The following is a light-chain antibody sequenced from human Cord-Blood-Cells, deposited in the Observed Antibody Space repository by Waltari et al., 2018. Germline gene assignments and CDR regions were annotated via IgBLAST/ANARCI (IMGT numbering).Light chain of an antibody. Sequence: SSELTQDPAVSVALGQTGRITCQGASLRSYYASWDQQKRGQAPVFVICGKNNVPSGIPDRCTGCSEGNAAALTITGAEAEDGGEYYCNSRGSSGNHLVCGGGCKLTAL. CDR1: SLRSYY. CDR3: NSRGSSGNHLV. V-gene: IGLV3-19*01. CDR2: GKN. J-gene: IGLJ3*02.